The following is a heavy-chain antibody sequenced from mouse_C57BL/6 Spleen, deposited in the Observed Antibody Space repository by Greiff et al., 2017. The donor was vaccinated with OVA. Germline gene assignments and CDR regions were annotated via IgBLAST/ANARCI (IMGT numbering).Heavy chain of an antibody. CDR1: GYSFTGYF. Sequence: VQLQQSGPELVKPGDSVKISCKASGYSFTGYFMNWVMQSHGKSLEWIGRINPYNGDTFYNQKFKGKATLTVDKSSSTAHMELRSLTSEDSAVYYCALGYGSSGWYFDYWGQGTTLTVSS. D-gene: IGHD1-1*01. V-gene: IGHV1-20*01. CDR3: ALGYGSSGWYFDY. J-gene: IGHJ2*01. CDR2: INPYNGDT.